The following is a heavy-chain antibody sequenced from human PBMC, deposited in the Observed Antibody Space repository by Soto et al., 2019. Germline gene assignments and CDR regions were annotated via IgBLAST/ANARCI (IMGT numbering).Heavy chain of an antibody. Sequence: EVQLVESGGGLVQPGGSLRLSCAASGFTFDDYVMHWVRQAPGKGLEWVSGISWKSGTIGYADSVQGRFTLSRDNAKNSLYLQMSSLRTEDTAFYYCAKDMSARSDSWLNWFDPWGQGTLVTVSS. CDR3: AKDMSARSDSWLNWFDP. D-gene: IGHD2-2*01. CDR1: GFTFDDYV. V-gene: IGHV3-9*01. CDR2: ISWKSGTI. J-gene: IGHJ5*02.